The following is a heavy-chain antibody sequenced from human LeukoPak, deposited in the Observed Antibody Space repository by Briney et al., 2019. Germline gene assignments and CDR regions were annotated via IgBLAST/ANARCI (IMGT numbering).Heavy chain of an antibody. CDR1: GFTFSGYS. CDR2: ISSSSSYI. CDR3: ARDQGDYVWGSYPADY. D-gene: IGHD3-16*02. V-gene: IGHV3-21*01. Sequence: GGSLRLSCAASGFTFSGYSMNWVRQAPGKGLEWVSSISSSSSYIYYADSVKGRFTISRDNAKNSLYLQMNSLRAEDTAVYYCARDQGDYVWGSYPADYWGQGTLVTVSS. J-gene: IGHJ4*02.